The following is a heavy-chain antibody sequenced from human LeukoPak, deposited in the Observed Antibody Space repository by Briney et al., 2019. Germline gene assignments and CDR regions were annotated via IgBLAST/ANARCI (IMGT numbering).Heavy chain of an antibody. CDR2: IYPGDSDT. CDR3: ARTRGSGSYSH. CDR1: GSRFTSHW. J-gene: IGHJ4*02. V-gene: IGHV5-51*01. D-gene: IGHD3-10*01. Sequence: PGESLKISCKGSGSRFTSHWIAWVRPMPGKGLEWMGIIYPGDSDTRYSPSFQGQVTISADKSITTAYLQWSSLKASDTAMYYCARTRGSGSYSHWGQGTLVTVSS.